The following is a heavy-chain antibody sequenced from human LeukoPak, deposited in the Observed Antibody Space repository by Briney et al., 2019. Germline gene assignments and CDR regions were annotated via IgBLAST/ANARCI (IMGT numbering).Heavy chain of an antibody. CDR1: GFTFRNYW. J-gene: IGHJ5*02. D-gene: IGHD3-10*01. CDR3: ARVDEGFGDANWFDP. Sequence: GGSLRLSCAASGFTFRNYWMRWVRQAPGKGLEWVANIKEDGSEKYYVDSVKGRFTISRDNAKNTLYLQMNSLRAEDTAVYYCARVDEGFGDANWFDPWGQGTLVTVSS. V-gene: IGHV3-7*01. CDR2: IKEDGSEK.